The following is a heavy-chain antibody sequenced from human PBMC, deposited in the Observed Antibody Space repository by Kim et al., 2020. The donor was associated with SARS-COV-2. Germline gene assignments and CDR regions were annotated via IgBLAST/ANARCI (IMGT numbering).Heavy chain of an antibody. CDR1: GFTFGDYA. D-gene: IGHD6-13*01. V-gene: IGHV3-49*04. CDR3: TRDSSSRDVAPNDY. CDR2: IRSKAYGGTT. J-gene: IGHJ4*02. Sequence: GGSLRLSCTASGFTFGDYAMSWVRQAPGKGLEWVGFIRSKAYGGTTEYAASVKGRFTISRDDSKSIAYLQMNSLKTEDTAVYYCTRDSSSRDVAPNDYWGQGTLVTVSS.